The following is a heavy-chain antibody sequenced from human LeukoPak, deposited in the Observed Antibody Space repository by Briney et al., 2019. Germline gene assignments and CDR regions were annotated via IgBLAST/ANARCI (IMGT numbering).Heavy chain of an antibody. CDR3: ARGSGTGTYN. V-gene: IGHV3-30*02. D-gene: IGHD1-7*01. Sequence: GGSLRLSCAASGFTFSSYGMHWVRQAPGKGLEWVAFIRYDGSNKYYADSVKGRLTISRDNSKNTLYLQMNSLRAEDTAVYYCARGSGTGTYNWGQGTLSPSPQ. J-gene: IGHJ4*02. CDR1: GFTFSSYG. CDR2: IRYDGSNK.